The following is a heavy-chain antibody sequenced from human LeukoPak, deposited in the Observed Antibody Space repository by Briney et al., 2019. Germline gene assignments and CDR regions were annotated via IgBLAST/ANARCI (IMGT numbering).Heavy chain of an antibody. D-gene: IGHD6-19*01. V-gene: IGHV3-21*01. CDR1: GFTFSSYS. CDR3: ARVISVAGYDY. Sequence: GGSLRLSCAASGFTFSSYSMNWVRQAPGKGLEWVSSISSSSSYIYHADSVKGRFTISRDNAKNSLYLQMNSLRAEDTAVYYCARVISVAGYDYWGQGTLVTVSS. J-gene: IGHJ4*02. CDR2: ISSSSSYI.